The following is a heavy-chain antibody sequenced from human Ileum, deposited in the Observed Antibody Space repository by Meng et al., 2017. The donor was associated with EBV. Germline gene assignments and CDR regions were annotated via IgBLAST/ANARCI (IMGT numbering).Heavy chain of an antibody. Sequence: QLQLQESGPGLVKPSETLSLTCTVSGGSISSSNYYWDWIRQPPGKGLEWIGAIYHSGSTSYNPSLQSRVTMFVDTSKNQFSLNLSSVTAADTAVHYCARVSSWIINARPNFFDPWGQGTLVTVSS. CDR3: ARVSSWIINARPNFFDP. CDR2: IYHSGST. J-gene: IGHJ5*02. CDR1: GGSISSSNYY. D-gene: IGHD6-13*01. V-gene: IGHV4-39*07.